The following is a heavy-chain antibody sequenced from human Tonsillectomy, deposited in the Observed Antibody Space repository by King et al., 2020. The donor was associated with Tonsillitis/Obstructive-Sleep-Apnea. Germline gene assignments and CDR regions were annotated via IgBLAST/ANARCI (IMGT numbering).Heavy chain of an antibody. Sequence: QLVQSGGGLVKPGGSLRLSCAASGFTFSSYSMNWVRQAPGKGLEWVSSISSSSSYIYYADSVKGRFTISRDNAKNSLYLQMNSLRAEDTAVYYCASRPSIAAAGIRNLNSYYYYYMDVWGKGTTVTVSS. CDR2: ISSSSSYI. J-gene: IGHJ6*03. D-gene: IGHD6-13*01. CDR1: GFTFSSYS. CDR3: ASRPSIAAAGIRNLNSYYYYYMDV. V-gene: IGHV3-21*01.